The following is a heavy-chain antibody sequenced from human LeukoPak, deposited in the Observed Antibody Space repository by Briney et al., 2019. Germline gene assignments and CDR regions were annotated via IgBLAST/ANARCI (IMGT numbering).Heavy chain of an antibody. D-gene: IGHD6-13*01. V-gene: IGHV1-2*02. CDR2: INPNSGGT. J-gene: IGHJ4*02. Sequence: ASVKVSCKASGYTFTGYYMHWVRPAPGQGLAWMGWINPNSGGTNYAQKFQGRVTMTRDTSISTAYMELSRLRSDDTAVYYCARAARWSSSWYYFDYWGQGTLVTVSS. CDR3: ARAARWSSSWYYFDY. CDR1: GYTFTGYY.